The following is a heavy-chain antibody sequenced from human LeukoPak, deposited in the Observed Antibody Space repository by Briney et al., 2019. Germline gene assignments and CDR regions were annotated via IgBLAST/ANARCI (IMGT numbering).Heavy chain of an antibody. Sequence: GGSLRLSCAASGFTFSSYAMSWFRQAPGKGLEWVSSITSSGAATYYADSVKGRFTISRDNSDNTLYLQMNSLRAEDTAVYYCAKDRPNYYGSNGHYYKLNGDCRGQGTLVTVSS. D-gene: IGHD3-22*01. J-gene: IGHJ4*02. CDR2: ITSSGAAT. CDR3: AKDRPNYYGSNGHYYKLNGDC. CDR1: GFTFSSYA. V-gene: IGHV3-23*01.